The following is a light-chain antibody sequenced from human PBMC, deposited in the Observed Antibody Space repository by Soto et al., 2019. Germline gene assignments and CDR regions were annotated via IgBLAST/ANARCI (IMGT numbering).Light chain of an antibody. CDR3: QVWDSSSDRHVV. CDR1: NIGSKS. V-gene: IGLV3-21*04. J-gene: IGLJ2*01. CDR2: YDS. Sequence: SYELTQPPSVSVAPGKTARITCGGNNIGSKSVHWYQQKPGQAPVLVIYYDSYRPSGIPERFSGSNSGNTATLTISRVEAGDEADYYCQVWDSSSDRHVVFGGGTKLTVL.